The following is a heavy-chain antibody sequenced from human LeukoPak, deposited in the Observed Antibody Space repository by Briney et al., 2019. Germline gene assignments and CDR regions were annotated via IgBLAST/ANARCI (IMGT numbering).Heavy chain of an antibody. V-gene: IGHV1-69*04. CDR1: GGTFSSYA. D-gene: IGHD6-6*01. J-gene: IGHJ6*02. Sequence: ASVKVSCKASGGTFSSYAISWVRQAPGQGLEWMGRFIPILGIANYAQKFQGRVTITADKSTSTAYMELSSLRSEDTAVYYCARDYSSSSYYYYGMDVWGQGTTVTVSS. CDR2: FIPILGIA. CDR3: ARDYSSSSYYYYGMDV.